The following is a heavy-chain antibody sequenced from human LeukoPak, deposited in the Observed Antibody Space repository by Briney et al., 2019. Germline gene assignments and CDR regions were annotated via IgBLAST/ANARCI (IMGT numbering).Heavy chain of an antibody. V-gene: IGHV1-18*01. CDR1: GYTFTSYG. CDR2: ISAYNGNT. J-gene: IGHJ6*02. Sequence: ASVKVSRKASGYTFTSYGISWVRQAPGQGLEWMGWISAYNGNTNYAQKLQGRVTMTTDTSTSTAYMELRSLRSDDTAVYYCARDLRVVGATWIHSDYYYGMDVWGQGTTVTVSS. CDR3: ARDLRVVGATWIHSDYYYGMDV. D-gene: IGHD1-26*01.